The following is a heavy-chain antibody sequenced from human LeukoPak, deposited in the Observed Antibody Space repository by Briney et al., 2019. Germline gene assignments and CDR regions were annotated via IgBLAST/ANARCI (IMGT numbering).Heavy chain of an antibody. CDR1: GFTFSDYY. CDR2: ISSSGSTI. V-gene: IGHV3-11*04. Sequence: PGGSLRLSCAASGFTFSDYYMSWIRQAPGKGLEWVSYISSSGSTIYYAGSVKGRFTISRDNAKNSLYLQMNSLRAEDTAVYYCARVPIITMIVVPPDYWGQGTLVTVSS. D-gene: IGHD3-22*01. CDR3: ARVPIITMIVVPPDY. J-gene: IGHJ4*02.